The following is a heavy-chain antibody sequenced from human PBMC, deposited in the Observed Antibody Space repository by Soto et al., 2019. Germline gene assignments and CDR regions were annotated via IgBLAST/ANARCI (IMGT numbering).Heavy chain of an antibody. CDR2: INPNSGGT. J-gene: IGHJ6*02. CDR1: GYTFTGYY. Sequence: GASVKVSCKASGYTFTGYYMHWVRHAPGQGLEWMGWINPNSGGTNYAQKFQGWVTKTRDTSISTAYMELSRLRSDDTAVYYCARAGTNYYGMDVSGQGTTVTVSS. CDR3: ARAGTNYYGMDV. V-gene: IGHV1-2*04. D-gene: IGHD1-1*01.